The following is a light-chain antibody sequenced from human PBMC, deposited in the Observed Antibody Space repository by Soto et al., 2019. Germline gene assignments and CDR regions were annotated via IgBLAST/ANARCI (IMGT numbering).Light chain of an antibody. CDR3: QHYNSYSEA. J-gene: IGKJ1*01. CDR1: QTISSW. CDR2: KAS. Sequence: DIQMTQSPSTLSGSVGDRVTITCRASQTISSWLAWYQQKPGKAPKLLIYKASTLKSGVTSRISGSGSGTEFTLTISSLQPDDFANYYCQHYNSYSEAFGQGTKVDLK. V-gene: IGKV1-5*03.